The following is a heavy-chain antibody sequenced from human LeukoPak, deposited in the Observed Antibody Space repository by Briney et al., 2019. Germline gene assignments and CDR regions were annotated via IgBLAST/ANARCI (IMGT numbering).Heavy chain of an antibody. J-gene: IGHJ4*02. Sequence: GGSLRLSCAASGFTFTSHIMNWVRQAPGKGLEWVSPISGSSNFIYHADSVKGRFTISRDNAKNSLYLQMNSLRAEDTAVYYCAKDQGHFGSGSFYTHWGQGTLVTVSS. CDR3: AKDQGHFGSGSFYTH. CDR1: GFTFTSHI. D-gene: IGHD3-10*01. V-gene: IGHV3-21*01. CDR2: ISGSSNFI.